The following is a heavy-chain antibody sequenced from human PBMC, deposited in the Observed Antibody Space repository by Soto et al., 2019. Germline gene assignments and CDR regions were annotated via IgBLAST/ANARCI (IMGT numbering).Heavy chain of an antibody. V-gene: IGHV3-30-3*01. J-gene: IGHJ4*02. D-gene: IGHD3-9*01. CDR1: GFTFTIYA. CDR3: ARAPGGTAYPIDY. CDR2: ISYDGSNE. Sequence: PGGSLRLSCAASGFTFTIYAMHWVRQTPGKGLEWVALISYDGSNEYYADSVKGRFTISRDNSKNTLYLQMNSLRAEDTAVYYCARAPGGTAYPIDYWGQGTLVTVSS.